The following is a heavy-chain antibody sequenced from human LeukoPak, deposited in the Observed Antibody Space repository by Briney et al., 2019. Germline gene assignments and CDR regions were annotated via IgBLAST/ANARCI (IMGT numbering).Heavy chain of an antibody. CDR2: ISSSGSTI. Sequence: GGSLRLSCAASGFTFSSYEMNWVRQAPGKGLEWVSYISSSGSTIYYADSVKGRFTISRDNAKNSLYLQMNSLRAEDTAVYYCACGLVVVYPGNDAFDIWGQGTMVTVSS. D-gene: IGHD2-8*02. J-gene: IGHJ3*02. CDR3: ACGLVVVYPGNDAFDI. V-gene: IGHV3-48*03. CDR1: GFTFSSYE.